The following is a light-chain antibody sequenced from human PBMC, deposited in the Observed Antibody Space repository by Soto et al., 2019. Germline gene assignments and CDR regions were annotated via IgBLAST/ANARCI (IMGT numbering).Light chain of an antibody. CDR3: SSYTSSITYV. CDR1: SSDVGGYNY. J-gene: IGLJ1*01. Sequence: QSPPRPPASVCGSPGQSICISCTGTSSDVGGYNYVSWYQQHPGKAPKLMIYELSNRPSGVSNRFSGSKSGKTASLTISGLQAADEADYYCSSYTSSITYVFGTGTKV. V-gene: IGLV2-14*01. CDR2: ELS.